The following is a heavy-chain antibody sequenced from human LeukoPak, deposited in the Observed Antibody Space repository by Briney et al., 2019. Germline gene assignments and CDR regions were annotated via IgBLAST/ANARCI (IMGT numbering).Heavy chain of an antibody. Sequence: GESLKISCKGSGYSFSSYWIGWVRQMPGKGPEWMVIIYPGDSDIKYSPSFEGQVTISADKSNSIAYLQWSSLKASDTAMYYCARRSSSGGYYFDYWGQGTLVTVSS. CDR3: ARRSSSGGYYFDY. CDR1: GYSFSSYW. CDR2: IYPGDSDI. V-gene: IGHV5-51*01. D-gene: IGHD3-16*01. J-gene: IGHJ4*02.